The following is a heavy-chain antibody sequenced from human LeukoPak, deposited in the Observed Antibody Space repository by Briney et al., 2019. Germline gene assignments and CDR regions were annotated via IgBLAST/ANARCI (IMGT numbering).Heavy chain of an antibody. J-gene: IGHJ6*03. CDR1: GGSISSYY. CDR2: IYYSGNT. Sequence: PSETLSLTCTVSGGSISSYYWSWIRQPPGKGLEWIGYIYYSGNTKYNPSLKSRVTMSKDTSKNQFSLKVSSVTAADTAVYYCARGGTIFRAMDVWGKGTTVTVSS. D-gene: IGHD3-3*01. V-gene: IGHV4-59*08. CDR3: ARGGTIFRAMDV.